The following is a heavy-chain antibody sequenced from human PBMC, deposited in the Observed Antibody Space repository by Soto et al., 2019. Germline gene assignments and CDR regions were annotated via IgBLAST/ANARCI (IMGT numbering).Heavy chain of an antibody. Sequence: SQTLSLTCVGSGDTVSSNSVAWNWVRQSPSRGLEWLGRTYYRSRWYSDYAVSVRSRIDINADTSKNQVSLQLNSVTPEDTAVYYCARSEEDSDYYYYGMDVWGQGTTVTVSS. CDR1: GDTVSSNSVA. CDR2: TYYRSRWYS. CDR3: ARSEEDSDYYYYGMDV. J-gene: IGHJ6*02. V-gene: IGHV6-1*01. D-gene: IGHD2-15*01.